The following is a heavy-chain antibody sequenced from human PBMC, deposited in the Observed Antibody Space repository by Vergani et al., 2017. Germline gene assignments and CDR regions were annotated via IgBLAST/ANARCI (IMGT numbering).Heavy chain of an antibody. CDR2: TWYDGNNK. V-gene: IGHV3-33*08. D-gene: IGHD1-14*01. CDR3: ARDLRLLYNRFDP. Sequence: VQLVESGGGLVQPGRSLRLSCAASGFTFDDYAMHWVRQAPGKGLEWVAVTWYDGNNKQYADSVKGRFTISRDNSKSTMYLQMNSLRDEDTGVYYCARDLRLLYNRFDPWGQGTQVIVSS. J-gene: IGHJ5*02. CDR1: GFTFDDYA.